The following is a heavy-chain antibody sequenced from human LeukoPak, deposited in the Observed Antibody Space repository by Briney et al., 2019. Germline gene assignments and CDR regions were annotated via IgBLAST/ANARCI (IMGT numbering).Heavy chain of an antibody. D-gene: IGHD1-26*01. J-gene: IGHJ4*02. CDR2: ITPGSSAT. CDR1: GYSFTTYW. V-gene: IGHV5-51*01. Sequence: GESLKISCKGSGYSFTTYWIGWRRQMPGEGLEWMAIITPGSSATQYSASLRGQVTISADTSINTAYMQWSSLKASDSAMYYCATRVDGTYYWGQGTLVTVSS. CDR3: ATRVDGTYY.